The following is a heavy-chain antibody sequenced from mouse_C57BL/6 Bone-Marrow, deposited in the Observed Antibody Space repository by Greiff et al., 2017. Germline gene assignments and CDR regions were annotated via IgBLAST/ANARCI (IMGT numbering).Heavy chain of an antibody. CDR2: INPNNGGT. CDR3: AREEGTNWAG. Sequence: EVKLQQSGPELVKPGASVKISCKASGYTFTDYYMNWVKQSHGKSLEWIGDINPNNGGTSYNQKFKGKATLTVDKSSSTAYMELRSLTSEDSAVYYCAREEGTNWAGWGQGTTLTVSS. D-gene: IGHD4-1*01. V-gene: IGHV1-26*01. CDR1: GYTFTDYY. J-gene: IGHJ2*01.